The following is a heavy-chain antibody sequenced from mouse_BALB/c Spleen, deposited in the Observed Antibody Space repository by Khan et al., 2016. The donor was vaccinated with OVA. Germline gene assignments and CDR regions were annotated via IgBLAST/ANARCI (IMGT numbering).Heavy chain of an antibody. CDR2: INPSNAYT. V-gene: IGHV1-4*01. CDR3: VRDGCYHGSDGWFAY. Sequence: QVQLQQSGAELARPGASVKMSCKASGYTFTSYTIHWVKQRPGQGLEWIGYINPSNAYTNYNQRFKDKATLTADKSSTTAYIQLSSLTSDDSAVDYCVRDGCYHGSDGWFAYWGQGTLVTVSA. J-gene: IGHJ3*01. D-gene: IGHD4-1*01. CDR1: GYTFTSYT.